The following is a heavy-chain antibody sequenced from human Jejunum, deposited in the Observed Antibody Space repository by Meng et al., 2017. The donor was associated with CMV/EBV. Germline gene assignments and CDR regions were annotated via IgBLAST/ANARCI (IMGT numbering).Heavy chain of an antibody. V-gene: IGHV3-21*01. CDR1: GFPFSTYT. D-gene: IGHD3-10*01. CDR3: TRDREDFYGSNLLDF. Sequence: SGFPFSTYTMNWVRQAPGKGLEWVSSISRSSDNIFYADSVKGRFTVSRDNARNSLYLQMNSLRAEDTAVYYCTRDREDFYGSNLLDFWGQGALVTVSS. J-gene: IGHJ4*02. CDR2: ISRSSDNI.